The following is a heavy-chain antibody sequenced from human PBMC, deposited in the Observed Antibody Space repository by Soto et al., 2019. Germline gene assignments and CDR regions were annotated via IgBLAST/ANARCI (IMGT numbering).Heavy chain of an antibody. Sequence: PGGSLRLSCAASGFTFSSYAMSWVRQAPGKGLEWVSAISVSGGSTYYADSVKGRFTISRDNSKNTLYLQMNSLRAEDTAVYYCATEHSGPYYYYGMDVWGQGTTVTVSS. D-gene: IGHD3-10*01. CDR2: ISVSGGST. J-gene: IGHJ6*02. CDR3: ATEHSGPYYYYGMDV. CDR1: GFTFSSYA. V-gene: IGHV3-23*01.